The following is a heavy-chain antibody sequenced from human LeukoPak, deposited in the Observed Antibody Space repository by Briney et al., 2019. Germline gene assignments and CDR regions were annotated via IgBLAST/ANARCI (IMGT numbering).Heavy chain of an antibody. CDR2: IDASGDGT. CDR1: GFTFSNYV. CDR3: AKDYYDSSGYYSIDY. V-gene: IGHV3-23*01. J-gene: IGHJ4*02. Sequence: GGSLRLSCAASGFTFSNYVLGWVRQAPGKGLEWVSAIDASGDGTYYADSVKGRFTISRDNSKNTLYLQMNSLRAEDTAIYYCAKDYYDSSGYYSIDYWGQGTLVTVSS. D-gene: IGHD3-22*01.